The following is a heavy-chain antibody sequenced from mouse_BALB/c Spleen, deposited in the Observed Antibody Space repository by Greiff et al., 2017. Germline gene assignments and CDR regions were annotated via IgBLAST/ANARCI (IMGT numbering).Heavy chain of an antibody. Sequence: EVKLMESGGGLVQPGGSRKLSCAASGFTFSSFGMHWVRQAPEKGLEWVAYISSGSSTIYYADTVKGRFTISRDNPKNTLFLQMTSLRSEDTAMYYCARSHGPYAMDYWGQGTSVTVSS. CDR2: ISSGSSTI. D-gene: IGHD1-1*02. J-gene: IGHJ4*01. V-gene: IGHV5-17*02. CDR1: GFTFSSFG. CDR3: ARSHGPYAMDY.